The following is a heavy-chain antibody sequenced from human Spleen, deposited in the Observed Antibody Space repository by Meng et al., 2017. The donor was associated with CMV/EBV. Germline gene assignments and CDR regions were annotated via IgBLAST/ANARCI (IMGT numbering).Heavy chain of an antibody. D-gene: IGHD1-26*01. CDR2: INHSGST. Sequence: CAFSGGSFSGYYWSWIRQPPGKGLEWIGEINHSGSTNYNPSLKSRVTISVDTSKNQFSLKLSSVTAADTAVYYCARGNGGSYAFDYWGQGTLVTVSS. J-gene: IGHJ4*02. CDR1: GGSFSGYY. V-gene: IGHV4-34*01. CDR3: ARGNGGSYAFDY.